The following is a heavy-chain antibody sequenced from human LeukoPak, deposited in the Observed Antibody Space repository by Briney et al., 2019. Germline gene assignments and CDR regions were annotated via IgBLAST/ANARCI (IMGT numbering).Heavy chain of an antibody. Sequence: SETLSLTCTVSGGSISSYYWSWLRQPPGKGLEWIGYIYYSGSTNYNPSLKSRVTISVDTSKNQFSLKLSSVTAADTAVYYCARQRYITMVRGVTSYFDYWGQGTLVTVSS. J-gene: IGHJ4*02. CDR1: GGSISSYY. CDR2: IYYSGST. D-gene: IGHD3-10*01. CDR3: ARQRYITMVRGVTSYFDY. V-gene: IGHV4-59*08.